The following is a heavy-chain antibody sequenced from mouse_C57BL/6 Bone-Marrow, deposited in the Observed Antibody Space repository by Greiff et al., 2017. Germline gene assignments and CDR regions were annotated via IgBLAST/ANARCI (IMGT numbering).Heavy chain of an antibody. CDR3: ARSGPLGRSFDY. J-gene: IGHJ2*01. V-gene: IGHV1-55*01. CDR2: IYPTSGRT. CDR1: GYTFTSYW. D-gene: IGHD4-1*01. Sequence: QVQLQQSGAELVKPGASVKMSCKASGYTFTSYWITWVKQRPGQGLEWIGDIYPTSGRTNYNEKFKSQAILTVDTSSNTAYMQLSSLTSEDSAVFYCARSGPLGRSFDYWGQGTTLTVSS.